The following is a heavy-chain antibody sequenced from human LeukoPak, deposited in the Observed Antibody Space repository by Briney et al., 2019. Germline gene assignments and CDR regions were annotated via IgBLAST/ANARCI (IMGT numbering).Heavy chain of an antibody. CDR1: GGSISSYY. J-gene: IGHJ2*01. V-gene: IGHV4-59*08. D-gene: IGHD6-25*01. CDR3: ARQGGGFWYFDL. CDR2: IYYSGST. Sequence: KPSETLSLTCTVSGGSISSYYWSWIRQPPGKALEWIGYIYYSGSTNYNPSLKSRVTISVDTSKNQFSLKLSSVTAADTAVYYCARQGGGFWYFDLWGRGTLVTVSS.